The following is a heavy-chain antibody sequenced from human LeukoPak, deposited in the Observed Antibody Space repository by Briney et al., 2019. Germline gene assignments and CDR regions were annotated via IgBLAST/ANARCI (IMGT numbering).Heavy chain of an antibody. CDR2: ISASGKNT. J-gene: IGHJ4*02. CDR1: AFIFSSLD. V-gene: IGHV3-23*01. CDR3: AKDSVRSGGWFYFDN. Sequence: PGGSLRLSCAASAFIFSSLDMGWVRQAPGKGLEWVSGISASGKNTFYADSVKSRFTISRDNSKNTVYLQMSSLRAEDTAIYYCAKDSVRSGGWFYFDNWGQGTLVSVSS. D-gene: IGHD4-23*01.